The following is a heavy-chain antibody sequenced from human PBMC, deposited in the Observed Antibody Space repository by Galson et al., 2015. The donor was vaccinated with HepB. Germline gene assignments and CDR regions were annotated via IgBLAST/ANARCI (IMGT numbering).Heavy chain of an antibody. D-gene: IGHD2-8*01. CDR3: ASSRLVLMVYATDY. Sequence: SLRLSCAASGFTFSSYSMNWVRQAPGKGLEWVAVISYDGSNKYYADSVKGRFTISRDNSKNTLCLEMNSLRPEDTAVYYCASSRLVLMVYATDYWGQGTLVTVSS. CDR2: ISYDGSNK. V-gene: IGHV3-30*03. CDR1: GFTFSSYS. J-gene: IGHJ4*02.